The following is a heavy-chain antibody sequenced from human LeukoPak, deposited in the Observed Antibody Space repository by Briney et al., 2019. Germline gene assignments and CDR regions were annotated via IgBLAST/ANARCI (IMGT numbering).Heavy chain of an antibody. J-gene: IGHJ4*02. CDR3: ARGYSSFDY. CDR1: GFTFSSYS. CDR2: IYSGGST. V-gene: IGHV3-66*01. D-gene: IGHD5-18*01. Sequence: GGSLRLSCAASGFTFSSYSMNWVRQAPGKGLEWVSVIYSGGSTYYADSVKGRFTISRDNSKNTLYLQMNSLRAEDTAVYYCARGYSSFDYWGQGTLVTVSS.